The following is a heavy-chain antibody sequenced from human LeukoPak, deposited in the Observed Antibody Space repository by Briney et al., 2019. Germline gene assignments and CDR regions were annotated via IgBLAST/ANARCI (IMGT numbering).Heavy chain of an antibody. Sequence: GGSLRLSCAASGFTFSSYVIHWVRQAPGKGLEWVAVISNDGSSEHYADSVKGRFTISRDNSKNALFLQMNSLRTEDTAVYDCARVPYVSGTFDYWGQGTLVTVSS. D-gene: IGHD3-10*01. J-gene: IGHJ4*02. CDR2: ISNDGSSE. V-gene: IGHV3-30-3*01. CDR1: GFTFSSYV. CDR3: ARVPYVSGTFDY.